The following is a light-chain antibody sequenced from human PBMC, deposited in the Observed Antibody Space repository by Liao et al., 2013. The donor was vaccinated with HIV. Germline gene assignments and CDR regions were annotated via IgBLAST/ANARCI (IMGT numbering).Light chain of an antibody. J-gene: IGLJ3*02. V-gene: IGLV3-1*01. CDR2: EGN. CDR3: QAWDSSTVV. CDR1: SLGDKH. Sequence: SYELTQPPSVSVSPGQTGTITCSGDSLGDKHASWYKQRPGQSPVLVIYEGNKRPSGIPERFSGSSSGNTATLTISGTQGMDEADYYCQAWDSSTVVFGGGTKLTVL.